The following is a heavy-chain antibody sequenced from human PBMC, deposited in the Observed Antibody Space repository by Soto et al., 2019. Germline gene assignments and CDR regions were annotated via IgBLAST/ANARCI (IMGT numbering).Heavy chain of an antibody. D-gene: IGHD3-10*01. J-gene: IGHJ4*02. CDR3: ARATGADKEDY. V-gene: IGHV3-7*04. CDR1: GFTFSSYW. Sequence: GGSLRLSCAASGFTFSSYWMSWVRQAPGKGLEWVANIKEDGGERYYVDSVKGRFTISRDNAKNSLYLQMNSLRAEDTAVYYCARATGADKEDYWGQGTLVTVSS. CDR2: IKEDGGER.